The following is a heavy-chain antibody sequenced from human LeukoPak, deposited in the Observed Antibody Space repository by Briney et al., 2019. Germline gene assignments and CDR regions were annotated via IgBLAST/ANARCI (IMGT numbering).Heavy chain of an antibody. Sequence: GGSLRLSCAASGFTVSSNYMSWVRQAPGKGLEWASVIYSGGSTYYADSVKGRFTISRDNSKNTLYLQMNSLRVEDTAVYYCAKVAKYYYGSETYYFFEHWGQGTPVTASS. CDR3: AKVAKYYYGSETYYFFEH. V-gene: IGHV3-66*01. D-gene: IGHD3-10*01. CDR1: GFTVSSNY. CDR2: IYSGGST. J-gene: IGHJ4*02.